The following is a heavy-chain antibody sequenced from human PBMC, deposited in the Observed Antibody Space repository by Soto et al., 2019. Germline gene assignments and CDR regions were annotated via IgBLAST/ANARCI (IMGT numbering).Heavy chain of an antibody. CDR3: ARDGPCGGDCYSSYYFDY. CDR1: GFTFSSYG. J-gene: IGHJ4*02. D-gene: IGHD2-21*02. V-gene: IGHV3-33*01. CDR2: IWYDGSNK. Sequence: GGSLRLSCAASGFTFSSYGMHWVRQAPGKGLEWVAVIWYDGSNKYYADSVKGRFTISRDNSKNTLYLQMNSLRAEDTAVYYCARDGPCGGDCYSSYYFDYWGQGTLVTVSS.